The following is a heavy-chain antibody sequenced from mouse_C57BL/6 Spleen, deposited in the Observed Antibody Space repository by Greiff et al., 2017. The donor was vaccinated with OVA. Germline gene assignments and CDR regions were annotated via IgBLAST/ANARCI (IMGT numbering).Heavy chain of an antibody. J-gene: IGHJ2*01. CDR1: GYTFTSYW. Sequence: VKLQQPGAELVMPGASVKLSCKASGYTFTSYWMHWVKQRPGQGLEWIGEIDPSDSYTNYNQKFKGKSTLTVDKSSSTAYMQLSSLTSEDSAVYYCARGVLRYGFDYWGQGTTLTVSS. V-gene: IGHV1-69*01. CDR2: IDPSDSYT. CDR3: ARGVLRYGFDY. D-gene: IGHD1-1*01.